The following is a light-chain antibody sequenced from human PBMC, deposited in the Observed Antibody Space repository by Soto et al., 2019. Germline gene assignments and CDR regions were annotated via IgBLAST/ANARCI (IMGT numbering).Light chain of an antibody. CDR2: AAS. J-gene: IGKJ1*01. Sequence: IQMTQSPSSLSASVGDRVTIAFRSSQSISSYLNWYQQKPGKAPKLLIYAASSLQSGVPSRFSGSGSGTDFTLTISSLQPEDFATYYCLQDYNYPPTFGQGTKVDIK. CDR1: QSISSY. V-gene: IGKV1-6*01. CDR3: LQDYNYPPT.